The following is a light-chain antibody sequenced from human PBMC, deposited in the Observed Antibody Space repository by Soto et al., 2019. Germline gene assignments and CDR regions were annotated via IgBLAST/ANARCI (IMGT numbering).Light chain of an antibody. V-gene: IGLV1-40*01. Sequence: QSALTQPPSVSGAPGQRVTISCTGSSSNIGAGYDVHWYQQLPGTAPKLLIYGISNRPSGVPDRFSGSKSGTSASLAITGLQAEDEADYYCQSYDSSLSVVVFGGGTKVTVL. CDR3: QSYDSSLSVVV. CDR1: SSNIGAGYD. J-gene: IGLJ2*01. CDR2: GIS.